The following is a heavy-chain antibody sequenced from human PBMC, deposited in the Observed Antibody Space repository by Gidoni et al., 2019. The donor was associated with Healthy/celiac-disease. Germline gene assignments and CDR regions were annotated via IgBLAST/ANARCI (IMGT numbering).Heavy chain of an antibody. CDR1: GGTFRSDA. J-gene: IGHJ6*03. V-gene: IGHV1-69*01. CDR2: IIPIFGTA. Sequence: QVQRVQSGEEVKKPGSSVKVSCKATGGTFRSDAISWVRQAPGQGLEWMGGIIPIFGTANYAQKFQGRVTITADESTSTAYMELSSLRSEDTAVYYCARVISGTAMPDHYMDVWGNGTTVTVSS. CDR3: ARVISGTAMPDHYMDV. D-gene: IGHD5-18*01.